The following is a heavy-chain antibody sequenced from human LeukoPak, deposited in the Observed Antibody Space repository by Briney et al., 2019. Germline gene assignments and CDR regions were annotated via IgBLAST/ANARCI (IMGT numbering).Heavy chain of an antibody. CDR2: ISYDGSNK. Sequence: GGSLRLSCAASGFTFSSYAMHWVRQDPGKGLEWVAVISYDGSNKYYADSVKGRFTISRDNSKNTLYLQMNSLRAEDTAVYYCARDALTSKRGKGYYYYYMDVWGKGTTVTVSS. CDR3: ARDALTSKRGKGYYYYYMDV. J-gene: IGHJ6*03. CDR1: GFTFSSYA. D-gene: IGHD3-10*01. V-gene: IGHV3-30*04.